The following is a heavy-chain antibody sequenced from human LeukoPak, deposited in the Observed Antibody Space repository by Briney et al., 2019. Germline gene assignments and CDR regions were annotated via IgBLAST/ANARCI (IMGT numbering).Heavy chain of an antibody. J-gene: IGHJ3*02. CDR1: GGSISSGGYY. CDR2: IYYSGST. D-gene: IGHD3-22*01. V-gene: IGHV4-31*03. Sequence: PSQTLSLTCTVSGGSISSGGYYWSWIRQHPGKGLEWIGYIYYSGSTYYNPSLKSRFTISVDTSKNQFSLKLSSVTAADTAGYYGARGRRYDSSGCSTRGLFDTWGQGKMGTLSP. CDR3: ARGRRYDSSGCSTRGLFDT.